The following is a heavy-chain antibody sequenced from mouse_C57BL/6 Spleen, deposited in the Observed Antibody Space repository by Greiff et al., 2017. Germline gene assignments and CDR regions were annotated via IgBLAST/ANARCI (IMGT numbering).Heavy chain of an antibody. CDR1: GYTFTDYY. CDR2: IYPGSGNT. D-gene: IGHD4-1*01. V-gene: IGHV1-76*01. CDR3: ARSWDTFDY. J-gene: IGHJ2*01. Sequence: VKLQQSGAELVRPGASVKLSCKASGYTFTDYYINWVKQRPGQGLEWIARIYPGSGNTYYNEKFKGKATLTAEKSSSTAYMQLSSLTSEDSAVYFCARSWDTFDYWGQGTTLTVSS.